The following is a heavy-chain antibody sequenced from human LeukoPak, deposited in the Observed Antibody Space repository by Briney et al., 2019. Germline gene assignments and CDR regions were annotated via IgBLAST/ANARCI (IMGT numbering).Heavy chain of an antibody. V-gene: IGHV1-18*01. D-gene: IGHD3-10*01. Sequence: VASVKVSCKASGYTFTSYGISWVRQAPGQGLEWMGWISAYNGNTNYAQKLQGRVTMTTDTSTSTAYMELRSLRSDDTAVYYCARDQNGSGSYYLDAFDIWGQGTMVTVSS. J-gene: IGHJ3*02. CDR3: ARDQNGSGSYYLDAFDI. CDR2: ISAYNGNT. CDR1: GYTFTSYG.